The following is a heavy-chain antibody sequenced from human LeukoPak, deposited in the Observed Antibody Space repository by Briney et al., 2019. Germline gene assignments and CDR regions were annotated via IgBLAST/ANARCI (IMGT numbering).Heavy chain of an antibody. CDR2: IYYSGSI. Sequence: SETLSLTCTVSGASISSYYWSWIRQPPGKGLEWIGDIYYSGSIKYNPSLKSRVTMSVDTSKNQFSLKLSSVTAADTAIYYCARENPSGYYNRPIDYWGQGTLVAVSS. V-gene: IGHV4-59*01. CDR1: GASISSYY. CDR3: ARENPSGYYNRPIDY. D-gene: IGHD3-22*01. J-gene: IGHJ4*02.